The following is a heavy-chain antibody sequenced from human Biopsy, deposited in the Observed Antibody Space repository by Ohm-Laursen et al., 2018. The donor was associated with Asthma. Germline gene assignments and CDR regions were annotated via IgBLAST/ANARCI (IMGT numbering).Heavy chain of an antibody. CDR3: ARAQDYYDSRGYYRSFDY. J-gene: IGHJ4*02. CDR2: IYYSGST. Sequence: TLSLTCTVSYDSITSGGYYWTWIRQHPGKGLEWIGFIYYSGSTYYNPSLKSRVSISIETSKNQFSLKLSSVTAADTAVYYCARAQDYYDSRGYYRSFDYWGQGTLVTVSS. V-gene: IGHV4-31*03. CDR1: YDSITSGGYY. D-gene: IGHD3-22*01.